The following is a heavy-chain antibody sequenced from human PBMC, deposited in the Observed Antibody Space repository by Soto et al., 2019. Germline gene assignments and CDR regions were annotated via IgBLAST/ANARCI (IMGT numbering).Heavy chain of an antibody. CDR3: ARGLWFWEFPGGGFGMDV. CDR2: IGSTERTI. V-gene: IGHV3-48*02. D-gene: IGHD3-10*01. Sequence: EVQLVESGGALVQPGGSLRLSCAGSGFNFRSYSMNWVRQAPGKGLEWVSYIGSTERTIYYADSVKGRFTISRDNARKSVYLQMNSLRDEDTAVYSCARGLWFWEFPGGGFGMDVWGQGTTVTVSS. CDR1: GFNFRSYS. J-gene: IGHJ6*02.